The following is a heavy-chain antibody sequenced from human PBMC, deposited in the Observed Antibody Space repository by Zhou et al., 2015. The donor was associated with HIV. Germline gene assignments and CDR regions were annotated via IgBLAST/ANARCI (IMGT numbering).Heavy chain of an antibody. CDR1: GGTFSSYA. CDR2: IIPIFGTA. D-gene: IGHD3-10*01. J-gene: IGHJ3*02. Sequence: QVQLVQSGAEVKKPGSSVKVSCKASGGTFSSYAISWVRQAPGQGLEWMGGIIPIFGTANYAQKFQGRVTITADESTSTAYMELSSLRSEDTAVFYCAGGDYYGSGSFDAFDIWGQGTMVTVSS. CDR3: AGGDYYGSGSFDAFDI. V-gene: IGHV1-69*01.